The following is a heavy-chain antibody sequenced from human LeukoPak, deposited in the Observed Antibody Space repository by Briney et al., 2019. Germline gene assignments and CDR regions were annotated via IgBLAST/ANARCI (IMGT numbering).Heavy chain of an antibody. CDR3: ARDFYYDSNWFDP. D-gene: IGHD3-22*01. CDR1: GGSISSGGYY. Sequence: TLSLTCTVSGGSISSGGYYWSWIRQHPGKGLEWIGYIYYSGSTYYNPSLKSRVTISVDTSKNQFSLKLSSVTAADTAVYYCARDFYYDSNWFDPWGQGTLVTVSS. CDR2: IYYSGST. V-gene: IGHV4-31*03. J-gene: IGHJ5*02.